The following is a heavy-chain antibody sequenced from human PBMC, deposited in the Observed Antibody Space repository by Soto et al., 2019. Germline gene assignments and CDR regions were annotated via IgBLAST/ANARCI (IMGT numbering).Heavy chain of an antibody. D-gene: IGHD2-15*01. Sequence: QVQLVQSGAEVKKPGSSVKVSCKASGGTFSSYAISWVRQAPGQGLEWMGGIIPIFGTANYAQKFQGRVTITADESTSTAYMELSSQRSEDTAVYYCARDGVTPRSWSVLVPEYVQHWGQGTLVTVCS. CDR3: ARDGVTPRSWSVLVPEYVQH. CDR2: IIPIFGTA. V-gene: IGHV1-69*01. CDR1: GGTFSSYA. J-gene: IGHJ1*01.